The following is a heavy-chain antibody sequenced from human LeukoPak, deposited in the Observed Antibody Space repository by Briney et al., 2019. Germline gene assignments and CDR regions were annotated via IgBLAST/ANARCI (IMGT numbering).Heavy chain of an antibody. CDR3: ARENIQLWSNFDY. CDR2: ISPYNGDT. Sequence: ASVKVSCKASGYTFTSYGICWVRQAPGQGLEWMGWISPYNGDTNYAQKIQGRVTMTTDTSTSTAYMELRSLRSDDTAVYYCARENIQLWSNFDYWGQGTLVTVSS. J-gene: IGHJ4*02. D-gene: IGHD5-18*01. V-gene: IGHV1-18*01. CDR1: GYTFTSYG.